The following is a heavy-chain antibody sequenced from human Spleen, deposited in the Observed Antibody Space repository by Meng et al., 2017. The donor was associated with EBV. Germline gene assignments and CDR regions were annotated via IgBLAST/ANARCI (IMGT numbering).Heavy chain of an antibody. D-gene: IGHD2-15*01. CDR2: IHHSGGT. Sequence: QVPLRESGPGLVRPSGTLSLTCAVSRGFITSGDWWSWVHQSPGKGLEWIGEIHHSGGTSYNPSLKSRVTISLDMSKDQFSLRLSSVTAADTAVYYCARAGYHRPASEYWGQGTLVTVSS. V-gene: IGHV4-4*02. CDR3: ARAGYHRPASEY. J-gene: IGHJ4*02. CDR1: RGFITSGDW.